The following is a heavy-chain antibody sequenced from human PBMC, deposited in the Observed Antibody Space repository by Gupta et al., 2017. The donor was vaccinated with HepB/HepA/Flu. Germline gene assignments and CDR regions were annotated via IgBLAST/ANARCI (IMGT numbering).Heavy chain of an antibody. D-gene: IGHD3-3*02. CDR1: GVSLTNGRVG. CDR3: ARTGEECNFGACQARHACHI. V-gene: IGHV2-26*01. Sequence: QVTLTASGPVLVKPTETLTLTCPDSGVSLTNGRVGVSWIRHPPGKALEWSAHIFSNDEKSDDTSLKSRVNIYKYTSESQVVLTVTNWDSEDTATDFCARTGEECNFGACQARHACHIWG. J-gene: IGHJ3*02. CDR2: IFSNDEK.